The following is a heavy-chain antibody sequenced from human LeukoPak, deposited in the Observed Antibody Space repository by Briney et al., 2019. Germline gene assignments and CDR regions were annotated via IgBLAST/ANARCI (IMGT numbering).Heavy chain of an antibody. J-gene: IGHJ4*02. CDR3: AKPTLGTATPFDS. CDR2: TRHDGNVQ. D-gene: IGHD5-18*01. Sequence: PPGGSLRLSCAASGFMFSIYGMHWVRQAPGKGLEWVAYTRHDGNVQLYADSVKGRLTISRDDSKNTLYLHLNNLGPEDTALYFCAKPTLGTATPFDSWGQGTLVTVSS. CDR1: GFMFSIYG. V-gene: IGHV3-30*02.